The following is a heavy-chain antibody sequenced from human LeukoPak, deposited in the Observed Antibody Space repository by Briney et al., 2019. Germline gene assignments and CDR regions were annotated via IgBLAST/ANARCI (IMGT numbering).Heavy chain of an antibody. J-gene: IGHJ3*02. CDR1: GYTFTGYY. V-gene: IGHV1-2*02. CDR3: ARGPERITIFGVVITGAFDI. Sequence: ASVKVSCKASGYTFTGYYMHWVRQAPGQGLEWMGWINPNSGGTNYAQKFQGRVTMTRDTSISTAYMELSRLRSDDTAVYYCARGPERITIFGVVITGAFDIWGQGTMVTVSS. CDR2: INPNSGGT. D-gene: IGHD3-3*01.